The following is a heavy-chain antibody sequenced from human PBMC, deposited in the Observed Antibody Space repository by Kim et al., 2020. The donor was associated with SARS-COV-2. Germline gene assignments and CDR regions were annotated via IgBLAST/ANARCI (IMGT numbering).Heavy chain of an antibody. D-gene: IGHD6-13*01. V-gene: IGHV4-59*01. J-gene: IGHJ4*02. CDR1: SDSISIYY. CDR3: TRSEGRGSWHQFDY. CDR2: IYYSGSS. Sequence: SETLSLTCTVSSDSISIYYWSWIRQLPGKGLEWLGYIYYSGSSDYNPSLKSRVTISWDTSKNQVSLDVTSVSAADTAVYYCTRSEGRGSWHQFDYWGQGILVTVSS.